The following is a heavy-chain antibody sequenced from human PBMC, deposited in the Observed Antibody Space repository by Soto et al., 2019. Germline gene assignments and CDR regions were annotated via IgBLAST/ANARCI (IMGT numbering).Heavy chain of an antibody. CDR1: GFNFSSYA. Sequence: PGGSLRLSCSASGFNFSSYAMHWVRQAPGKGLEYVSVISSNGGSIFYADSVKGRFTISRDNSKNTVYLQMSSLRAEDTAVYYCVKGFCSSTSCLPYNWFDPWGQGTLVTVS. CDR2: ISSNGGSI. CDR3: VKGFCSSTSCLPYNWFDP. D-gene: IGHD2-2*01. V-gene: IGHV3-64D*06. J-gene: IGHJ5*02.